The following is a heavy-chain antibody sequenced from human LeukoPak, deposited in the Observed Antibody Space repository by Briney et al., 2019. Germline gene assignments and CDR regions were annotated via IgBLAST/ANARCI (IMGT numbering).Heavy chain of an antibody. V-gene: IGHV4-30-4*01. CDR3: ARGELVIKPYYYYGMDV. D-gene: IGHD3/OR15-3a*01. CDR2: IYYSGST. J-gene: IGHJ6*04. CDR1: GGSISSGDYY. Sequence: SQTLSLTCTVSGGSISSGDYYWSWIRQPPGKGLEWIGYIYYSGSTYYNPSLKSRVTISVDTSKNQFSLKLSSVTAAGTAVYYCARGELVIKPYYYYGMDVWGKGTTVTVSS.